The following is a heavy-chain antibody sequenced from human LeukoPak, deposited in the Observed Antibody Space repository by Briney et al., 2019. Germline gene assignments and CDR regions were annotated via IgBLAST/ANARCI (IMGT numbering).Heavy chain of an antibody. Sequence: GRSLRLSCAASGFTFDDYAMHWVRQAPGKGLEWVSGISWNSGSIGYADSVKGRFTISRDNAKNSLYLQMNSLRAEDTALYYCAKDSTYYYDSSGYYDYWGQGNLVTVSS. CDR1: GFTFDDYA. CDR2: ISWNSGSI. V-gene: IGHV3-9*01. J-gene: IGHJ4*02. CDR3: AKDSTYYYDSSGYYDY. D-gene: IGHD3-22*01.